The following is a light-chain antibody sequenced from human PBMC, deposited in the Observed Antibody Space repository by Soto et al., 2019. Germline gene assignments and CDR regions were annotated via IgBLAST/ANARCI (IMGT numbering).Light chain of an antibody. CDR3: QQYNTYSWT. Sequence: DIQMTQFPSTLSATVGERVTITCRAILIFSYSLVWFQQNSGEAPNLLIHKVFFLESGVSSRFSGSGSGREFIFTFSSLQPDDFATYYCQQYNTYSWTFGQGTKV. CDR1: LIFSYS. CDR2: KVF. V-gene: IGKV1-5*03. J-gene: IGKJ1*01.